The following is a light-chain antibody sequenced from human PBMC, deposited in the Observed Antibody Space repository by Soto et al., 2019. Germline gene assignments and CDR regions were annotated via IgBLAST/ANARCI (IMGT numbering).Light chain of an antibody. CDR2: NGS. V-gene: IGKV1-5*03. CDR3: QQYYSYSPLT. J-gene: IGKJ4*01. Sequence: DIEMTQSPSTLSGSVGDRVTITGRASQTISSWLACYQQKPGKGRKLLVYNGSNLKSGVPSRFSGSGSGTEFTLTISSLQPDDFTTYYCQQYYSYSPLTVGGVTQVEIK. CDR1: QTISSW.